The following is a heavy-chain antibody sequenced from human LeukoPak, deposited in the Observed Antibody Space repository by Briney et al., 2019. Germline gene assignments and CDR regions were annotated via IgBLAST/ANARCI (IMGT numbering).Heavy chain of an antibody. CDR2: INPNSGGT. D-gene: IGHD3-22*01. CDR3: ARDTGSDSSGYSA. CDR1: GYTFTGYC. J-gene: IGHJ4*02. Sequence: ASVKVSCKASGYTFTGYCMHWVRQAPGQGLEWMGWINPNSGGTNYAQKFQGRVTMTRDTSISTAYMELSRLRSDDTAVYYCARDTGSDSSGYSAWGQGTLVTVSS. V-gene: IGHV1-2*02.